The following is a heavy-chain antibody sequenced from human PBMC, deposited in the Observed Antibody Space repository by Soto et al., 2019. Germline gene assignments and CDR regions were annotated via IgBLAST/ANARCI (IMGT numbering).Heavy chain of an antibody. D-gene: IGHD2-15*01. V-gene: IGHV3-9*01. CDR1: GFTFDDYA. CDR3: AKMHTVVSAAHETLGYFDC. CDR2: ISWNSGTI. Sequence: DVQLVESGGGLVQPGRSLRLSCGASGFTFDDYAMHWVRQAPGKGLEWVSGISWNSGTIGYADSVKGRFTISRDNAKNSLHLQMNSLRPEDTAFYFCAKMHTVVSAAHETLGYFDCWGQGTLVTVSS. J-gene: IGHJ4*02.